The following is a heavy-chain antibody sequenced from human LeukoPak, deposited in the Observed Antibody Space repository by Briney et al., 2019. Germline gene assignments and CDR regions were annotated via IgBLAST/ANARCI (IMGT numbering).Heavy chain of an antibody. D-gene: IGHD4-23*01. J-gene: IGHJ3*02. CDR3: ARPPTVVTRGSAFDI. CDR2: IYPGDSDT. V-gene: IGHV5-51*01. CDR1: GFSFTTYW. Sequence: GESLKISCKGSGFSFTTYWIGWVRQMPGKGLEWMGIIYPGDSDTRYSPSFQGQVTISADKSISTAYLQWSSLKASDTAMYYCARPPTVVTRGSAFDIWGQGTMVIVSS.